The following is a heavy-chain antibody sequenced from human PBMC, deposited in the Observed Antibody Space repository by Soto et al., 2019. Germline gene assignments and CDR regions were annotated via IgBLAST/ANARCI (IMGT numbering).Heavy chain of an antibody. D-gene: IGHD6-13*01. CDR2: IWYDGNNK. J-gene: IGHJ4*02. CDR1: GFTFSDYA. Sequence: QVRLVESGGGVVQPGRSLRLSCATSGFTFSDYAIHWVRQAPGKGLEWVALIWYDGNNKYYADSVKGRFTISRDNSKNTLSLQMNSLRAEDTAVYYCARDFFWGTSWIDYWGQGTLVTVSS. V-gene: IGHV3-33*01. CDR3: ARDFFWGTSWIDY.